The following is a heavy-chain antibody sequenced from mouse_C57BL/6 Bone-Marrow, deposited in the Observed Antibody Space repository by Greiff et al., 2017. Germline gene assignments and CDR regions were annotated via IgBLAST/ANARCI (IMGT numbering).Heavy chain of an antibody. CDR2: ISSGGSYT. D-gene: IGHD4-1*01. J-gene: IGHJ2*01. V-gene: IGHV5-6*02. CDR3: ASKLGYYFDY. CDR1: GFTFSSYG. Sequence: DVMLVESGGDLVKPGGSLKLSCAASGFTFSSYGMSWVRQTPDKRLEWVATISSGGSYTYYPDSVKGRFTISRDNAKNTLYLQMSSLKSEDTAMYYCASKLGYYFDYWGQGTTLTVSS.